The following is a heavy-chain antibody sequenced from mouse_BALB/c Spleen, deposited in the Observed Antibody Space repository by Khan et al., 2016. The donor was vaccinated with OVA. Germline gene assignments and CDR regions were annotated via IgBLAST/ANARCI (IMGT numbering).Heavy chain of an antibody. CDR1: GYTFTDFL. V-gene: IGHV1-77*01. CDR3: ARAGYGGFAY. J-gene: IGHJ3*01. Sequence: QVQLQQSGPDLVKPGASVKMSCKASGYTFTDFLISWVKQRPGQGLEWIGEIYPGSGYTYYNEKFRGKAILTSDKSSNTAYMQRNSLTSEDSAVYFCARAGYGGFAYWGQGALVTVSA. CDR2: IYPGSGYT. D-gene: IGHD3-2*02.